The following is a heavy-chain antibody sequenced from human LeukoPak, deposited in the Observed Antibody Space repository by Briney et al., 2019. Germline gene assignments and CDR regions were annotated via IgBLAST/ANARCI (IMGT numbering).Heavy chain of an antibody. Sequence: PSETLSLTCTVSGGSISSGTYCWSWIRQPAGKGLEWIGRICTSGSTNYNPSLKSRVTISVDTSKNQFSLKLSSVTAADAAVYHCAREPSMIVSAGRYYYMDVWGKGTTVTVSS. J-gene: IGHJ6*03. CDR3: AREPSMIVSAGRYYYMDV. CDR2: ICTSGST. CDR1: GGSISSGTYC. D-gene: IGHD3-22*01. V-gene: IGHV4-61*02.